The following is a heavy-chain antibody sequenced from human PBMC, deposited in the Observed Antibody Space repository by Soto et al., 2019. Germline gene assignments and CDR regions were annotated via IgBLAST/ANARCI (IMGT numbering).Heavy chain of an antibody. J-gene: IGHJ5*02. CDR2: ISAYNGNT. CDR3: ARDREYQLRDNWFDP. Sequence: ASVKVSCKASGYTFTGYGISWVRQAPGQGLEWMGWISAYNGNTNYAQKLQGRVTMTTDTSTSTAYMELRSLRSDDTAVYYCARDREYQLRDNWFDPWGQGTLVTVSS. CDR1: GYTFTGYG. V-gene: IGHV1-18*01. D-gene: IGHD2-2*01.